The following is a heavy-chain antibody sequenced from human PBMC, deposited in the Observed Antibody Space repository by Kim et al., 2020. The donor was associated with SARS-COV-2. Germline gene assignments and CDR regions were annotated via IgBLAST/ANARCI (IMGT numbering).Heavy chain of an antibody. J-gene: IGHJ4*02. V-gene: IGHV4-59*08. CDR1: GGSISAYY. D-gene: IGHD3-10*01. CDR2: IQSGGKT. CDR3: ARHVSGSGIFYEF. Sequence: SETLSLTCVVSGGSISAYYWSWIRQSPGKGLEWMGNIQSGGKTNYNPSLKSRLTLSVDPSRNQFSLDLMSVTAADTAVYFCARHVSGSGIFYEFWGKGTLVTVSP.